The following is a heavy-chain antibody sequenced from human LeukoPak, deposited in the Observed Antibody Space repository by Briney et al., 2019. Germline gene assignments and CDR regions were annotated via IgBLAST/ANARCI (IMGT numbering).Heavy chain of an antibody. CDR2: VHNDGSA. V-gene: IGHV3-66*01. J-gene: IGHJ4*02. CDR3: EVWGYPGFDY. D-gene: IGHD7-27*01. CDR1: GFTVSSNY. Sequence: PGGSLRLSCAASGFTVSSNYMSWVRQAPGKGLEWVSVVHNDGSAYYADSVKGRFTISRDNPKNALYLQMNSLRAEDTAVYYCEVWGYPGFDYWGQGTLVTVSP.